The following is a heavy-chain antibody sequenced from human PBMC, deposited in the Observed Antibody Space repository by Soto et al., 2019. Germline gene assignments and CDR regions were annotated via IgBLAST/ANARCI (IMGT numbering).Heavy chain of an antibody. J-gene: IGHJ4*02. CDR2: INPSGGST. D-gene: IGHD2-21*02. V-gene: IGHV1-46*01. Sequence: GASVKVSCKASGYTFTSYYMHWVRQAPGQGLEWMGIINPSGGSTSYAQKFQGRVTMTRDTSTSTVYMELSSLRSEDTAVYYCAREPPEDCGGDCSRRGYFDYWGQGTLVTVSS. CDR3: AREPPEDCGGDCSRRGYFDY. CDR1: GYTFTSYY.